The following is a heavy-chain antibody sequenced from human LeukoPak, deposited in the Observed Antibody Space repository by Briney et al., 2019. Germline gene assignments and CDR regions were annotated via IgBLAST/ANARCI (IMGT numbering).Heavy chain of an antibody. D-gene: IGHD1-14*01. CDR3: AREPEGLTTESH. CDR2: IILILDIA. Sequence: SVKVSCKTFGGTFDNYIISWVRQAPGQGLEWVGTIILILDIANYAQKFQGRVAITADTSTSTAYMELSNLGSEDTAVYFCAREPEGLTTESHWGQGTLVTVSS. V-gene: IGHV1-69*04. CDR1: GGTFDNYI. J-gene: IGHJ4*02.